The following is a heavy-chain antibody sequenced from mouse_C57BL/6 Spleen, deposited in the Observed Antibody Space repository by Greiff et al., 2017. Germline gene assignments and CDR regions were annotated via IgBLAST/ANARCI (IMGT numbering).Heavy chain of an antibody. CDR3: ARKGAAQAVYFDY. J-gene: IGHJ2*01. Sequence: QVQLQQPGAELVRPGTSVKLSCKASGYTFTSYWMHWVKQRPGHGLEWIGVIDPSDSYSTYNQKFKGKATLTVDKSSSTAYMQLSSRTSDVSAFYYCARKGAAQAVYFDYWGQGTTLTVSS. V-gene: IGHV1-59*01. CDR1: GYTFTSYW. CDR2: IDPSDSYS. D-gene: IGHD3-2*02.